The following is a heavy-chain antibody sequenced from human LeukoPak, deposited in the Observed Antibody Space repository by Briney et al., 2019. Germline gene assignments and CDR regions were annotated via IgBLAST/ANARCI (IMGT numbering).Heavy chain of an antibody. CDR1: GGSISGSNHY. V-gene: IGHV4-31*03. J-gene: IGHJ4*02. CDR2: IYHSGST. Sequence: SQTLSLTCSVSGGSISGSNHYYSWVRQHPGKGLEWIGHIYHSGSTYYKPSLKSRVTISVDTSKNQFSLKLTSVTAADTAVYYCARASYYDIVTGYLLDYWGQGTLVTVSS. D-gene: IGHD3-9*01. CDR3: ARASYYDIVTGYLLDY.